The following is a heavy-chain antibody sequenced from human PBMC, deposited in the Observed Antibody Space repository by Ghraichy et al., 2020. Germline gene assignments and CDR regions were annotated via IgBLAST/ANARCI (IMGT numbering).Heavy chain of an antibody. V-gene: IGHV3-23*01. D-gene: IGHD2-21*02. Sequence: GGSLRLSCAVSGFTFTSYFLSWVRQAPTKGLEWVASINGNGAKINYTDSVKGRFTLFRDNTKNTLYLQMNILRADDTAVYYCAKDAVTANGRWDGFDIWGQGTTVTVSS. CDR3: AKDAVTANGRWDGFDI. J-gene: IGHJ3*02. CDR1: GFTFTSYF. CDR2: INGNGAKI.